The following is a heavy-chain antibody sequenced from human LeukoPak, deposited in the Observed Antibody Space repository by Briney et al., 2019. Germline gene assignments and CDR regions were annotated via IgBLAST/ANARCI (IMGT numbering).Heavy chain of an antibody. CDR2: IWYDGSNK. V-gene: IGHV3-33*06. Sequence: GRSLRLSCAASGFTFSSYGMHWVRQAPGKGLEWVAVIWYDGSNKYYADSVKGRFTISRDNSKNTLYLQINSLRAEDTALYYCAKDGGYCISTSCNQFFDYWGQGTLVTVSS. J-gene: IGHJ4*02. CDR1: GFTFSSYG. CDR3: AKDGGYCISTSCNQFFDY. D-gene: IGHD2-2*01.